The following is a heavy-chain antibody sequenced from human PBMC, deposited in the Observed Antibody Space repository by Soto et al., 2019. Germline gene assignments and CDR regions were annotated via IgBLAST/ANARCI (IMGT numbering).Heavy chain of an antibody. Sequence: EVQLVESGGALVQPGRSLRLSCAASGFTFDDYAMHWVRQAPGKGLEWVFGICWNSGSIGYADCVKGRFTISRDNGKNSLYLQMNSLRAEDTALYYCAKDRGRLSTRPPYDYLGQGTLVTVSS. CDR2: ICWNSGSI. D-gene: IGHD2-2*01. V-gene: IGHV3-9*01. CDR3: AKDRGRLSTRPPYDY. J-gene: IGHJ4*02. CDR1: GFTFDDYA.